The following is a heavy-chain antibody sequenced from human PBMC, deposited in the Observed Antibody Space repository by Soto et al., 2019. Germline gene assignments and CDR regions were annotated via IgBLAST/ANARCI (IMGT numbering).Heavy chain of an antibody. Sequence: QVQLVESGGGVVQPGRSLRLSCAASGFTFSSYGMHWVRQAPGKGLEWVAVIWYDGSNKYYADSVKGRFTISRNNSKNTLYLQRNSLRAEDTAVYYCARAGGYDWFDYWGQGTLVTVSS. D-gene: IGHD5-12*01. CDR2: IWYDGSNK. V-gene: IGHV3-33*01. CDR1: GFTFSSYG. CDR3: ARAGGYDWFDY. J-gene: IGHJ4*02.